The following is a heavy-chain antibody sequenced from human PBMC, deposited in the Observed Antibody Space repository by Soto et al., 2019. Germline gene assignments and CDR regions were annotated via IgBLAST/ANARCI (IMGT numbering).Heavy chain of an antibody. J-gene: IGHJ4*02. CDR1: GFTFSSYA. V-gene: IGHV3-23*01. CDR3: ATRGDFWSGYSDFDY. Sequence: GGSLRLSCAASGFTFSSYAMSWVRQAPGKGLEWVSAISGSGGSTYYADSVKGRFTISRDNSKNTLYLQMNSLRAEDTAVYYCATRGDFWSGYSDFDYWGQGTLVTVSS. D-gene: IGHD3-3*01. CDR2: ISGSGGST.